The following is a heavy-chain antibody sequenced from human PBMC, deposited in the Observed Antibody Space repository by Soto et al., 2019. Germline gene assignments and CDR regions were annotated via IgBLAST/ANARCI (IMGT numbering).Heavy chain of an antibody. J-gene: IGHJ4*02. Sequence: GGSLRLSCAASGFTFSSYAMSWVRQAPGKGLEWVSAISGSGGSTYYADSVKGRFTISRDNSKNPPYLQMNSLRAEDTAVYYCAKTGNSVTTVYFDYWGQGTLVTVSS. CDR1: GFTFSSYA. D-gene: IGHD4-17*01. CDR3: AKTGNSVTTVYFDY. V-gene: IGHV3-23*01. CDR2: ISGSGGST.